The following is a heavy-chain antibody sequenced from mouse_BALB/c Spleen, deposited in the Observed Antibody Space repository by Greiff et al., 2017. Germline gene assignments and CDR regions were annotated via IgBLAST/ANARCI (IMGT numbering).Heavy chain of an antibody. J-gene: IGHJ2*01. CDR3: ARGEGY. V-gene: IGHV1-67*01. Sequence: QVQLKESGAELVRPGVSVKISCKGSGYTFTDYAMHWVKQSHAKSLEWIGVISTYYGDASYNQKFKDKATLTADKSSSTAYMQLSSLTSEDSAVYYCARGEGYWGQGTTLTVSS. CDR1: GYTFTDYA. CDR2: ISTYYGDA.